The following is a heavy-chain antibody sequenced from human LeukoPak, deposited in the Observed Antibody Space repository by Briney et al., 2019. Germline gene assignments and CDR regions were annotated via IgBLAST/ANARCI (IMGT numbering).Heavy chain of an antibody. Sequence: PGGSLRLSCRASGFTFGDYSMSCVRQAPGKGLEWVGFIRSKAYGGTTEYAASVKGRFTISRDDSKSIAYLHMNSLKTEDTAVYYCTRVVHYYDSSCSGYYFDYWGQGTLVTVSS. CDR1: GFTFGDYS. CDR3: TRVVHYYDSSCSGYYFDY. D-gene: IGHD3-22*01. CDR2: IRSKAYGGTT. J-gene: IGHJ4*02. V-gene: IGHV3-49*04.